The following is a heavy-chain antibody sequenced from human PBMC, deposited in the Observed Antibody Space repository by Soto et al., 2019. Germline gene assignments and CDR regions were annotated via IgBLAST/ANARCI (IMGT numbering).Heavy chain of an antibody. CDR1: GYTFASDG. D-gene: IGHD2-8*01. J-gene: IGHJ4*02. V-gene: IGHV1-18*01. CDR2: ISAYNGNT. CDR3: ARRNGDCTNGICYLYFDY. Sequence: ASVKVSCKASGYTFASDGISWVRQAPGPGLERMGWISAYNGNTNYAQKLQGRVTMTTDTSTSTAYMELTSLRSADTAVYYCARRNGDCTNGICYLYFDYWGQGTLVTVSS.